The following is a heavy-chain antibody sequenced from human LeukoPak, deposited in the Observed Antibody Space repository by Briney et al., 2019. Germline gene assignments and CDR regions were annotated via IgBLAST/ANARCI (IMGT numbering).Heavy chain of an antibody. CDR1: GVPFSSYS. V-gene: IGHV3-30-3*01. CDR3: ARDLGRSGIGVVIYWYFDL. CDR2: ISYDGSIK. Sequence: GGSLRLSCAASGVPFSSYSIHWVRQAPGKGLEWVAVISYDGSIKYYADSVKGRFTISRDNSKNTLLLQLNSLKAEDTAAYYCARDLGRSGIGVVIYWYFDLWGRGTLVTVSS. D-gene: IGHD3-22*01. J-gene: IGHJ2*01.